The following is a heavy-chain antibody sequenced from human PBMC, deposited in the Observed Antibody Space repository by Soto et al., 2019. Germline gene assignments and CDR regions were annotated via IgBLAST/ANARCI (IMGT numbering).Heavy chain of an antibody. CDR1: GGSLSSGGYY. Sequence: QVQLQESGPGLVKPSQTLSLTCTVSGGSLSSGGYYWSWIRQHPGKGLEWIGYIYYSGSTYYNPSLKSRVTTSVDTSKNQFSLKLSSVSAADTAVYYCARDRATILPLTEYGMHVWGQGTTVTVSS. CDR2: IYYSGST. J-gene: IGHJ6*02. D-gene: IGHD3-9*01. CDR3: ARDRATILPLTEYGMHV. V-gene: IGHV4-31*03.